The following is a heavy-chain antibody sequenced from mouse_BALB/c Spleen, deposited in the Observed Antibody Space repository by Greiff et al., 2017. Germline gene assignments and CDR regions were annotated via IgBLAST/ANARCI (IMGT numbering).Heavy chain of an antibody. Sequence: EVQLVESGGGLVKPGGSLKLSCAASGFTFSSYAMSWVRQTPEKRLEWVASISSGGSTYYPDSVKARFTISRDNARNILYLQMSSLRSEDTAMYYCAKFYGNYPYYFDYWGQGTTLTVSS. D-gene: IGHD2-1*01. CDR2: ISSGGST. V-gene: IGHV5-6-5*01. CDR3: AKFYGNYPYYFDY. J-gene: IGHJ2*01. CDR1: GFTFSSYA.